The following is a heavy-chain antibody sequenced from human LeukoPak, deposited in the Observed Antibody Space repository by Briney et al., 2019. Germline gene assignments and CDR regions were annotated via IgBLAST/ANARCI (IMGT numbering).Heavy chain of an antibody. V-gene: IGHV1-18*01. CDR1: GYTFTSYG. J-gene: IGHJ3*02. D-gene: IGHD6-13*01. CDR3: ARGGYSSSWYKGDAFDI. Sequence: ASVKVSCKASGYTFTSYGISWVRQAPGQGLEWMGWISAYNGNTNYAQKLQGRVTVTTDTSTSTAYMELRSLRSDDTAVYYCARGGYSSSWYKGDAFDIWGQGTMVTVSS. CDR2: ISAYNGNT.